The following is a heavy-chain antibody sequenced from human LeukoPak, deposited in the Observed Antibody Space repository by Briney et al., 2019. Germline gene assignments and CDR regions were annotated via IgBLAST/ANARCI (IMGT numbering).Heavy chain of an antibody. V-gene: IGHV4-30-4*01. CDR3: ARGGGYYDSRVTKGYYFDY. D-gene: IGHD3-22*01. Sequence: SQTLSLTCTVSGGSISSGDYYWSWIRQPPGKGLEWIGYIYYSGSTYYNPSLKSRVTISVDTSKNQFTLKLSSVTAADTAVYYCARGGGYYDSRVTKGYYFDYWGQGTLVTVSS. CDR1: GGSISSGDYY. J-gene: IGHJ4*02. CDR2: IYYSGST.